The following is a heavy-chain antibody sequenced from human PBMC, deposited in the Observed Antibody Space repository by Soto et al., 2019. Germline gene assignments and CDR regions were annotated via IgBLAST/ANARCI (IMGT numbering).Heavy chain of an antibody. Sequence: QVQLVQSGAEVKKPGASVKVSCKASGYTFTSYDIYWVRLASGQGFVWMGWMKSNSANTDYAQKSHCRVTTTKITSISTAYMARGTLRSEDTAVYYCATEFPAQWLTMGSYGDDFDTCSQGTMVTVSS. V-gene: IGHV1-8*01. CDR3: ATEFPAQWLTMGSYGDDFDT. CDR1: GYTFTSYD. D-gene: IGHD6-19*01. J-gene: IGHJ3*02. CDR2: MKSNSANT.